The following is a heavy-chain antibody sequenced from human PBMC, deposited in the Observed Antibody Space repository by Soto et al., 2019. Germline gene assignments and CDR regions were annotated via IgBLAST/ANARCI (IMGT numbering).Heavy chain of an antibody. CDR3: ARDGSGSYSSPFDY. CDR1: GGSISSYY. D-gene: IGHD3-10*01. CDR2: IYYSGST. J-gene: IGHJ4*02. V-gene: IGHV4-59*01. Sequence: QVQLQESGPGLVKPSETLSLTCTVSGGSISSYYWSWIRQPPGKGLEWIGYIYYSGSTNYNPSLKSRVTISVDTSTNQFSLKLSSVTAADTAVYYCARDGSGSYSSPFDYWGQGTLVTVSS.